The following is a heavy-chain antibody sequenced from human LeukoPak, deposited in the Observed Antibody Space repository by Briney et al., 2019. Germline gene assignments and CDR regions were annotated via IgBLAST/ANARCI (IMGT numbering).Heavy chain of an antibody. J-gene: IGHJ4*02. CDR1: GFTFSSCH. CDR2: IHSTSSTI. D-gene: IGHD3-9*01. Sequence: PGGSLRLSCAASGFTFSSCHMNCVRQAPRKGLEWISYIHSTSSTIHYADSVKGRFTISRDNAKNSLYLQMNSLRAEDTAVYYCARVVQDVTGADFWGQGTLVTVSS. V-gene: IGHV3-48*01. CDR3: ARVVQDVTGADF.